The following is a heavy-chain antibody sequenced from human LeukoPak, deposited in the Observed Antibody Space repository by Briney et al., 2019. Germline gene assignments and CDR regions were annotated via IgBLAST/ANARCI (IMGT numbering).Heavy chain of an antibody. D-gene: IGHD3-3*01. CDR1: GYIFIGYY. Sequence: ASVKVSYKASGYIFIGYYMHWVRQAPGQGLEWMGWINPNNGGTNYAQKFQGRVTMTRDTSISTAYMDLSRLGSDDTAVYYCARDSTFWSGYGFDYWGQGTLVTVSS. V-gene: IGHV1-2*02. J-gene: IGHJ4*02. CDR3: ARDSTFWSGYGFDY. CDR2: INPNNGGT.